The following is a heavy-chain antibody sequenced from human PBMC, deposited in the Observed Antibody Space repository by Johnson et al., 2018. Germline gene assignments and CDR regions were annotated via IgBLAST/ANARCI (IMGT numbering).Heavy chain of an antibody. CDR3: ARDFLGVAGSAFDI. Sequence: QVQLVQSGGGVVQXGRSLTLSCTASGFIFSTFAMHCVRQAPGKGLEWMAVLSYDGGNKYYADSVKGRFTITRDNVKNTLYLHMDSLRTEETAVYYCARDFLGVAGSAFDIWGQGTLVTVSS. V-gene: IGHV3-30-3*01. CDR2: LSYDGGNK. CDR1: GFIFSTFA. J-gene: IGHJ3*02. D-gene: IGHD6-19*01.